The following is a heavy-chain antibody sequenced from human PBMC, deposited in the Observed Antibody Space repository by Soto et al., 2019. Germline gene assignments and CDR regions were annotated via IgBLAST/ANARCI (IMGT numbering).Heavy chain of an antibody. CDR2: IYSGGST. CDR3: ARLPLGRFGELGGYYMDV. V-gene: IGHV3-66*04. CDR1: GFTVSSNY. J-gene: IGHJ6*03. Sequence: GGSLRLSCAASGFTVSSNYMSWVRQAPGKGLEWVSVIYSGGSTYYADSVKGRFTISRDNSKNTLYLQMNSLRAEDTAVYYCARLPLGRFGELGGYYMDVWGKGTTVTVSS. D-gene: IGHD3-10*01.